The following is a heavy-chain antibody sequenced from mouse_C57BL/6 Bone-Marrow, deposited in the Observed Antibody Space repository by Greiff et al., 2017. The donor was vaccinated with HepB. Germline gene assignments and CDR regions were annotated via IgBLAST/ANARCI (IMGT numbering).Heavy chain of an antibody. CDR3: ARVYYGLFAY. CDR2: IDPSDSYT. J-gene: IGHJ3*01. D-gene: IGHD1-1*01. V-gene: IGHV1-50*01. CDR1: GYTFTSYW. Sequence: QVQLQQPGAELVKPGASVKLSCKASGYTFTSYWMQWVTQRPGQGLEWIGEIDPSDSYTNYNQKFKGKATLTVDTSSSTAYMQLSSLTSEDSAVYYCARVYYGLFAYWGQGTLVTVSA.